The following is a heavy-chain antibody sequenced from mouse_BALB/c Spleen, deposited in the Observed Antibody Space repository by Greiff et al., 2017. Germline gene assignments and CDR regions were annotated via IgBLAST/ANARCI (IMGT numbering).Heavy chain of an antibody. Sequence: VHVKQSGAELVKPGASVKLSCTASGFNIKDTYMHWVKQRPEQGLEWIGRIDPANGNTKYDPKFQGKATITADTSSNTAYLQLSSLTSEDTAVYYCAPYDYDGAMDYWGQGTSVTVSS. CDR2: IDPANGNT. D-gene: IGHD2-4*01. V-gene: IGHV14-3*02. CDR1: GFNIKDTY. CDR3: APYDYDGAMDY. J-gene: IGHJ4*01.